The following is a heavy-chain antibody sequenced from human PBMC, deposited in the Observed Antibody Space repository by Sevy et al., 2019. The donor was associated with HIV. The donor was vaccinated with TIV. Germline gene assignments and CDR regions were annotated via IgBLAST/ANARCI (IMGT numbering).Heavy chain of an antibody. CDR1: GDSVSSSSDA. CDR2: TYYRSKWYN. Sequence: SQTLSLTCAISGDSVSSSSDAWNWFRQSPSRGLEWLGRTYYRSKWYNNYAVSVKSRVPINPDTSENQFSLHLNSVTPEDTAVYFCERGDELNSYYYGMDVWGQGTTVTVSS. J-gene: IGHJ6*02. V-gene: IGHV6-1*01. CDR3: ERGDELNSYYYGMDV. D-gene: IGHD1-1*01.